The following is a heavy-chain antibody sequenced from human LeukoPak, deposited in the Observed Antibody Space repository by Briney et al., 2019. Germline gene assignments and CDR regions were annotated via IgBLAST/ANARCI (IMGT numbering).Heavy chain of an antibody. CDR2: ISGSNGST. CDR1: GFTFSSYA. J-gene: IGHJ4*02. D-gene: IGHD1-14*01. Sequence: GRSLRLSCAASGFTFSSYAMSWVRQAPGKGLEWVSGISGSNGSTNYADSVKGRFTISRDNSKNTLYLQMNSLRAEDTAVYYCAKDLVSLKGGLFDYWGRGTLVTVSS. V-gene: IGHV3-23*01. CDR3: AKDLVSLKGGLFDY.